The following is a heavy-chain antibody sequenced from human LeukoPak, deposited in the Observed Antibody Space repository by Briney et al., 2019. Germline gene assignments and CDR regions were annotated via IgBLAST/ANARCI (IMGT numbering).Heavy chain of an antibody. V-gene: IGHV3-23*01. CDR3: AKGKAYNTLGWCDP. CDR2: IVGTGAST. Sequence: GGSLRLSCAASGFTFSNYAMTWVRQAPGKGLEWVSSIVGTGASTFYADSVKGRFTISRDNSMDTLYLQLNSLRAEDTAVYFCAKGKAYNTLGWCDPWGEGNLVTVS. D-gene: IGHD5-24*01. CDR1: GFTFSNYA. J-gene: IGHJ5*02.